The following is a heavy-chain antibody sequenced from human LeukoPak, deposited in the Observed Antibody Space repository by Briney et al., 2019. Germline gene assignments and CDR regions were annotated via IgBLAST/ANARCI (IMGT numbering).Heavy chain of an antibody. Sequence: ASVTVSCKASGYAFTSYDITWVRHAPGQGLERMGWMSPNSGNAGYAQKFQGRVTMTRNTSITTAYMELSSLTSEDTAVYYCARETTISPYYFDYWGLGSQVTVSP. D-gene: IGHD3-9*01. J-gene: IGHJ4*02. CDR1: GYAFTSYD. V-gene: IGHV1-8*01. CDR2: MSPNSGNA. CDR3: ARETTISPYYFDY.